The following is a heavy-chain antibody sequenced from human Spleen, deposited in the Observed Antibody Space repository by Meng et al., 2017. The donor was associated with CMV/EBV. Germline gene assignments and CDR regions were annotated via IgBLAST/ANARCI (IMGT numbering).Heavy chain of an antibody. Sequence: GESLKISCAASGFAFSNYAMHWVRQAPGKGLEWVAVIYSGGRTFYAESVKGRFTISRDNSKNTLYLQMDSLRHEDTAFYHCVKEGIRDEWPRDFDYWGQGLLVTVSS. CDR1: GFAFSNYA. D-gene: IGHD2-21*01. J-gene: IGHJ4*02. CDR3: VKEGIRDEWPRDFDY. CDR2: IYSGGRT. V-gene: IGHV3-NL1*01.